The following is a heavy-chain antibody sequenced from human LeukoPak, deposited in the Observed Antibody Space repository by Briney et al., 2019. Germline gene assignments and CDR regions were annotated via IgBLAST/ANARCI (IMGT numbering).Heavy chain of an antibody. V-gene: IGHV1-69*13. J-gene: IGHJ4*02. Sequence: GASVKVSCKASGGTLRNYAISWVRQAPGQGLEWMGGLIPLFGRAEYAQKFQGRVTITADEPTNTAYMELNFLRSEDTAVYYCASPKENSGYYFDSWGQGTLVAVSA. CDR3: ASPKENSGYYFDS. CDR2: LIPLFGRA. D-gene: IGHD6-19*01. CDR1: GGTLRNYA.